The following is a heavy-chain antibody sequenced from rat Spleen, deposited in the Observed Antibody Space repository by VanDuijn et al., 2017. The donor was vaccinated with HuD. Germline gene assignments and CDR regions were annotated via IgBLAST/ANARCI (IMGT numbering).Heavy chain of an antibody. D-gene: IGHD1-3*01. Sequence: EVQLVESGGGLVQPGRSLKLSCAASGFTFSSSYMAWVRQAPKRGLEWVATISTSGSGTYYPDSVKGRFTISRDNAKNSLYLQMNSLKSEDTATYYCASGSHSFAYWGQGTLVTVSS. CDR3: ASGSHSFAY. CDR1: GFTFSSSY. J-gene: IGHJ3*01. V-gene: IGHV5-25*01. CDR2: ISTSGSGT.